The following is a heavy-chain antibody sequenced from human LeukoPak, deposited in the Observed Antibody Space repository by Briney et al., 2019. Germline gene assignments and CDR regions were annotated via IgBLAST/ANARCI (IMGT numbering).Heavy chain of an antibody. CDR1: GFTFSSYA. J-gene: IGHJ4*02. V-gene: IGHV3-30-3*01. Sequence: TGGSLRLSCAASGFTFSSYAMHWVRQVPGKGLEWVAVISYDGSNKYYADSVKGRFTISRDNSKNTLYLQMNSLRAEDTAVYYCARDGRGAADYWGQGTLVTVSS. D-gene: IGHD1-26*01. CDR3: ARDGRGAADY. CDR2: ISYDGSNK.